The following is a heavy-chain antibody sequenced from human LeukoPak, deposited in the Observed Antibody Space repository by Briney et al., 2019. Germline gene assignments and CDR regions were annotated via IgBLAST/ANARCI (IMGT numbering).Heavy chain of an antibody. V-gene: IGHV4-31*03. Sequence: SETLSLTCTVSGGSISSGGYYWSWIRQHPGKGLEWSGYIYYSGSTYYNPSLKSRVTISVDTSKNQFSLKLSSVTAADTAVYYCARDFKGIAAAGSLEYWGQGTLVTVSS. CDR3: ARDFKGIAAAGSLEY. CDR1: GGSISSGGYY. D-gene: IGHD6-13*01. J-gene: IGHJ4*02. CDR2: IYYSGST.